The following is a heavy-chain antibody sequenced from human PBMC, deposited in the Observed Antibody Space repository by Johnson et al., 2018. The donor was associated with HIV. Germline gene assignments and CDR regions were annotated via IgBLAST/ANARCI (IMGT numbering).Heavy chain of an antibody. CDR1: GFTFSDYY. D-gene: IGHD1-14*01. CDR3: GKDAWPLNRGDAFDI. V-gene: IGHV3-11*04. J-gene: IGHJ3*02. Sequence: QVQLVESGGGLVKPGGSLRLSCAASGFTFSDYYMSWIRQAPGKGLEWVSSISGSGSTIYYADSVKGRFTISRDNAKNSLFLQMNSRRAEDTAVYYCGKDAWPLNRGDAFDIGGQGTMVTVSS. CDR2: ISGSGSTI.